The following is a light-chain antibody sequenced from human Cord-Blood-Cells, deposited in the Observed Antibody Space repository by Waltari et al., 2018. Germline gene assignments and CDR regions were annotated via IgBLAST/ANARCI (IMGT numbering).Light chain of an antibody. Sequence: DIVMKQSPDTLAVSLGERATINCKFSQSVLYSSNNKNYLAWYQQKPGQPPKLLIYWASTRESGVPDRFSGSGSGTDFTLTISSLQAEDVAVYYCQQYYSTPYTFGHGTKLDIK. CDR2: WAS. CDR1: QSVLYSSNNKNY. J-gene: IGKJ2*01. CDR3: QQYYSTPYT. V-gene: IGKV4-1*01.